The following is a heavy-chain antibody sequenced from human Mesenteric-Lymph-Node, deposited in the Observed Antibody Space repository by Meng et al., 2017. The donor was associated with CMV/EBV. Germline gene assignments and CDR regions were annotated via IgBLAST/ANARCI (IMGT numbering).Heavy chain of an antibody. J-gene: IGHJ6*02. CDR2: ISDSGSTI. V-gene: IGHV3-48*03. CDR1: GFTFSSYE. Sequence: GESLKISCAASGFTFSSYEFNWVRQPPGKGLEWLSYISDSGSTIYYADSVKGRFTISRDNAKNSLYLQMNSLRAEDTAVYYCARDTLSGWYPRSWYYYGMDVWGQGTTVTVSS. D-gene: IGHD6-19*01. CDR3: ARDTLSGWYPRSWYYYGMDV.